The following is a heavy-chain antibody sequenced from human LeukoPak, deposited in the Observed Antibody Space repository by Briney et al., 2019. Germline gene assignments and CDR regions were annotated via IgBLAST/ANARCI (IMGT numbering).Heavy chain of an antibody. J-gene: IGHJ4*02. CDR1: GYTFTGYY. CDR3: ARDIRPGIAAAGTEDY. CDR2: INPNSGGT. D-gene: IGHD6-13*01. V-gene: IGHV1-2*02. Sequence: ASVKVSCKASGYTFTGYYMHWVRQAPGQGLEWMGWINPNSGGTNYAQKFQGRVTMTTDTSTSTAYMEPRSLRSDDTAVYYCARDIRPGIAAAGTEDYWGQGTLVTVSS.